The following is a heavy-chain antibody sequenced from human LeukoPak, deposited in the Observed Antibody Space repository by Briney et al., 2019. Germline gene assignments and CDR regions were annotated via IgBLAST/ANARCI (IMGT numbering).Heavy chain of an antibody. CDR3: AKGEYSSSSDAFDI. CDR2: IKYDGSNK. D-gene: IGHD6-6*01. CDR1: GFTFSSYG. J-gene: IGHJ3*02. V-gene: IGHV3-30*02. Sequence: GGSLRLSCAASGFTFSSYGMHWVRQAPGKGLEWVAFIKYDGSNKHNAESVKGRFTISRDNSKNTLYLQMNSLRAEDTAVYYCAKGEYSSSSDAFDIWGQGTMVTVSS.